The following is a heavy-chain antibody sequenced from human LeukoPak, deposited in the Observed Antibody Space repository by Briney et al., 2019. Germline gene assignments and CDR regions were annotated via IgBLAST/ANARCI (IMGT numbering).Heavy chain of an antibody. CDR3: ARGGWYQDS. D-gene: IGHD6-19*01. CDR1: GGSISSYY. J-gene: IGHJ4*02. CDR2: IYYSGST. V-gene: IGHV4-59*08. Sequence: PSETLSLTCTVSGGSISSYYWSWIRQPPGKGLEWIGYIYYSGSTNYNPSLKSRVTISVDTSKNQFSLKLSSVTAADTAVYYCARGGWYQDSWGQGMLVTVSS.